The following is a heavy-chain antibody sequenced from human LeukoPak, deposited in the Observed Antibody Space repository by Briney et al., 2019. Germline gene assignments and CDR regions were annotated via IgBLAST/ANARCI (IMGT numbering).Heavy chain of an antibody. D-gene: IGHD2-8*02. CDR3: WNWFDP. J-gene: IGHJ5*02. CDR1: GGSISSGSYY. Sequence: PSETLSLTCTVSGGSISSGSYYWSWIRQPAGKGLEWIGRIYTSGSTNYNPSLKSRVTISVDTSKNQFSLKLSSVTAADTAVYYYWNWFDPWGQGTLVTVSS. CDR2: IYTSGST. V-gene: IGHV4-61*02.